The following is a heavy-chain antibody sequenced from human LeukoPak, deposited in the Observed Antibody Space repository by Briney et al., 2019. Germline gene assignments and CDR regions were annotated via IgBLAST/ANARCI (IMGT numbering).Heavy chain of an antibody. V-gene: IGHV3-23*01. CDR2: ISGSGGST. CDR1: GFTFSSYA. CDR3: AKGRTYDFWSGYYYYFDY. J-gene: IGHJ4*02. Sequence: GGSLRLSCAASGFTFSSYAMGWVRQAPGKGLEWVSAISGSGGSTYYADSVKGRFTISRDNSKNTLYLQMNSLRAEDTAVYYCAKGRTYDFWSGYYYYFDYWGQGTLVTVSS. D-gene: IGHD3-3*01.